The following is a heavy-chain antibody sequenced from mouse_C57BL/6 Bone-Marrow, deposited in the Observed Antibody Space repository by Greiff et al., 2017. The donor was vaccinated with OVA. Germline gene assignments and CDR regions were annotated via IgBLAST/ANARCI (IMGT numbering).Heavy chain of an antibody. Sequence: EVKLQESGAELVKPGASVKLSCTASGFNIKDYYMHWVKQRTEQGLEWIGRIDPEDGETKYAPNFQGKATITADTSSNTAYLQLSSLTSEDTAVYYCARTSHGSSPRYFDYWGQGTTLTVSS. CDR1: GFNIKDYY. CDR2: IDPEDGET. J-gene: IGHJ2*01. V-gene: IGHV14-2*01. D-gene: IGHD1-1*01. CDR3: ARTSHGSSPRYFDY.